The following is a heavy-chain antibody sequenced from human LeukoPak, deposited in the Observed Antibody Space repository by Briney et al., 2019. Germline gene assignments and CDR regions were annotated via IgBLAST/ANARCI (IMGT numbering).Heavy chain of an antibody. CDR1: GFTFSNYA. J-gene: IGHJ3*02. D-gene: IGHD3-22*01. V-gene: IGHV3-30-3*01. CDR2: ISYDGSNK. CDR3: AREPDSSGYYYIAAFDI. Sequence: GGSLRLSCAASGFTFSNYAMHWVRQAPGKGLEWVAVISYDGSNKYYADSVKGRFTISRDNSKNTLYLQMNSLRAEDTAVYYCAREPDSSGYYYIAAFDIWGQGTMVTVSS.